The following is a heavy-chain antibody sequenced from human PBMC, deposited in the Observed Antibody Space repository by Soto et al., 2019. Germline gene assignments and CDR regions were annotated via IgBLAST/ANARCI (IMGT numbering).Heavy chain of an antibody. D-gene: IGHD3-22*01. CDR2: IYHSGST. J-gene: IGHJ4*02. V-gene: IGHV4-30-2*01. CDR1: GGSISSGGYS. CDR3: ARASEYYDSSGYYEYYFDY. Sequence: QLQLQESGSGLVKPSQTLSLTCAVSGGSISSGGYSWSWIRQPPGKGLEWMGYIYHSGSTYYNPSLKSRVTISVDRSKNQFSLKLSSVTAADTAVYYCARASEYYDSSGYYEYYFDYWGQGTLVTVSS.